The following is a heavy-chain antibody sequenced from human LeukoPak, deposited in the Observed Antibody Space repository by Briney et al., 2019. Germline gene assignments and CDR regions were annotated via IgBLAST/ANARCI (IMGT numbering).Heavy chain of an antibody. V-gene: IGHV3-21*01. CDR1: GFTFSNAW. CDR2: ISSSSTYI. CDR3: ASARYSEN. Sequence: PGGSLRLSCAASGFTFSNAWMSWVRQAPGKGLEWVSSISSSSTYIYYADSVKGRFTISRDNAKNSLYLQMNSLRAEDTAVYYCASARYSENWGQGTLVTVSS. D-gene: IGHD1-26*01. J-gene: IGHJ4*02.